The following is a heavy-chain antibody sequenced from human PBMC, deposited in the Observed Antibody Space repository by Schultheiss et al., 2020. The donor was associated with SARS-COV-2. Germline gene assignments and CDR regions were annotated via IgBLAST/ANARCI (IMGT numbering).Heavy chain of an antibody. J-gene: IGHJ5*02. Sequence: GGSLRLSCAASGFTFSSYGMHWVRQAPGKGLEWVSYISSSSSTIYYADSVKGRFTISRDNAKNSLYLQMNSLRDEDTAVYYCARDGDYRLAPYWFDPWGQGTLVTVSS. CDR1: GFTFSSYG. D-gene: IGHD4-17*01. CDR3: ARDGDYRLAPYWFDP. CDR2: ISSSSSTI. V-gene: IGHV3-48*02.